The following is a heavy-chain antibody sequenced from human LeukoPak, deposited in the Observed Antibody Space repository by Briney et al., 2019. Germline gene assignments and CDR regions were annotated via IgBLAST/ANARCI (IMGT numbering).Heavy chain of an antibody. CDR2: INPNSGGT. CDR3: ARGVVATVTTIYYYYYYMDV. J-gene: IGHJ6*03. D-gene: IGHD4-11*01. V-gene: IGHV1-2*02. CDR1: GYTFTGYY. Sequence: GASVKVSCKASGYTFTGYYMHWVRQAPGQGLEWMGWINPNSGGTNYAQKFQGRVTMTRDTSISTAYMELSRLRSDDTAVYYCARGVVATVTTIYYYYYYMDVWGKGTTVTVSS.